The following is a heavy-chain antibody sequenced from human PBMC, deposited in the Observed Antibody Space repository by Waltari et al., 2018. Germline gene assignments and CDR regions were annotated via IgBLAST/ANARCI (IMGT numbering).Heavy chain of an antibody. CDR1: GYSISSGYY. CDR3: ARGASQQLVYNWFDP. J-gene: IGHJ5*02. CDR2: IYHSGST. D-gene: IGHD6-13*01. Sequence: QVQLQESGPGLVKPSETLSLTCAVSGYSISSGYYWGWIRQPPGKGLEWIGSIYHSGSTYYNPSLKSRVTISVDTSKNQFSLKLSSVTAADTAVYYCARGASQQLVYNWFDPWGQGTLVTVSS. V-gene: IGHV4-38-2*01.